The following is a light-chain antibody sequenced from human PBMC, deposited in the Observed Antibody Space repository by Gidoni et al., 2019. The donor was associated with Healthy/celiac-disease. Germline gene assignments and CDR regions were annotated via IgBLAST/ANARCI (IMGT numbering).Light chain of an antibody. V-gene: IGKV3-11*01. CDR2: DAS. Sequence: LPQSPATLSLSPGERATLSCRASQSVSSYLAWYQQKPGQAPRLLIYDASNRATGIPARFSGSGSGTDFTLTISSLEPEDFAVYYCQQRSNSYTFGQGTKLEIK. J-gene: IGKJ2*01. CDR3: QQRSNSYT. CDR1: QSVSSY.